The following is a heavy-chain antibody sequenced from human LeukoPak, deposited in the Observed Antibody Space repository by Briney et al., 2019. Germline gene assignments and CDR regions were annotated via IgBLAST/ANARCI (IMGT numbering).Heavy chain of an antibody. V-gene: IGHV4-4*07. D-gene: IGHD6-19*01. CDR2: IYSSGST. J-gene: IGHJ3*02. CDR3: ARQAGYSSGWYHQSDAFDI. Sequence: PSETLSLTCTVSGGSISSYYWSWVRQPAGKGLEWIGRIYSSGSTNYNPSLKSRVTMSVDTSKNQFSLKLSSVTAADTAVYYCARQAGYSSGWYHQSDAFDIWGQGTMVTVSS. CDR1: GGSISSYY.